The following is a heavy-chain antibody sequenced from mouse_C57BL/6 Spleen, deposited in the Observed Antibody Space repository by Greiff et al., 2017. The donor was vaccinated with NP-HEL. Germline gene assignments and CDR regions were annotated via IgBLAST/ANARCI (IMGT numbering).Heavy chain of an antibody. D-gene: IGHD2-4*01. Sequence: VKLQQPGAELVRPGSSVKLSCKASGYTFTSYWMHWVKQRPIQGLEWIGNIDPSDSETHYNQKFKDKATLTVDKSSSTAYMQLSSLTSEDSAVYYCAREGLRPYYAMDYWGQGTSVTVSS. V-gene: IGHV1-52*01. CDR1: GYTFTSYW. CDR2: IDPSDSET. J-gene: IGHJ4*01. CDR3: AREGLRPYYAMDY.